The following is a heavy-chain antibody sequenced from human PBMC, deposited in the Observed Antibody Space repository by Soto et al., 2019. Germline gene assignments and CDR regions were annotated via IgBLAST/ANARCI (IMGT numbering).Heavy chain of an antibody. D-gene: IGHD6-13*01. J-gene: IGHJ5*02. CDR3: ARERPDGSRLDP. CDR2: IYFSGIT. CDR1: GGSMNNYY. V-gene: IGHV4-59*12. Sequence: SETLSLTCTVSGGSMNNYYWGWIRQPPGKGLDWIGYIYFSGITNNNPSLKSRVTMSVDTSKNQFSLKLSSVTAADTAVYYCARERPDGSRLDPWGQGTLVTVSS.